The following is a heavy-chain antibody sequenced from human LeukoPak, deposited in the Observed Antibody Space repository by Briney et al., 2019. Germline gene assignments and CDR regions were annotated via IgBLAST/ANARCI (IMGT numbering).Heavy chain of an antibody. CDR1: GGSISSGGYY. CDR3: ARAPYCSSTSCWYNWFDP. CDR2: IYHSGST. J-gene: IGHJ5*02. V-gene: IGHV4-30-2*01. Sequence: SETLSLTCTVSGGSISSGGYYWSWIRQPPGKGREWIGYIYHSGSTYYNPSLKSRVTISVDRSKNQFSLKLSSVTAADTAVYYCARAPYCSSTSCWYNWFDPWGQGTLVTVSS. D-gene: IGHD2-2*01.